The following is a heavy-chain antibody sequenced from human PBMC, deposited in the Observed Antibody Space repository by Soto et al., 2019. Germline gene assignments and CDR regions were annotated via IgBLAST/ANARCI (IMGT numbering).Heavy chain of an antibody. D-gene: IGHD3-10*02. CDR2: INPNTGTT. J-gene: IGHJ4*02. V-gene: IGHV1-2*02. CDR1: GYTFTACY. Sequence: ASVKVSFKATGYTFTACYIHSLLHGPAQLLALVGWINPNTGTTNYADNFQGRVTITRDTSITTAYMELSRLTSDDTAVYYCAKDCTYCVCHNNFASWGQGTLVTVSS. CDR3: AKDCTYCVCHNNFAS.